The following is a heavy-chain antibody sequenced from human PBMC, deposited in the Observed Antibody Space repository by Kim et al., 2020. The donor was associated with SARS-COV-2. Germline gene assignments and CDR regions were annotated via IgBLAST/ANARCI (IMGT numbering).Heavy chain of an antibody. CDR1: GFTFSSYG. V-gene: IGHV3-30*18. D-gene: IGHD4-17*01. J-gene: IGHJ4*02. Sequence: GGSLRLSCAASGFTFSSYGMHWVRQAPGKGLEWVAVISYDGSNKYYADSVKGRFTISRDNSKNTLYLQMNSLRAEDTAVYYCAKPGHDYGDYVLDYWGQG. CDR3: AKPGHDYGDYVLDY. CDR2: ISYDGSNK.